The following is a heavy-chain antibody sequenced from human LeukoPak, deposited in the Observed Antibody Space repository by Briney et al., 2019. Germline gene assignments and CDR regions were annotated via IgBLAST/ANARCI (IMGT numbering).Heavy chain of an antibody. D-gene: IGHD6-13*01. CDR1: GFTVSSNY. CDR2: IYSGGST. CDR3: ARDIRYSSSGIVFDY. V-gene: IGHV3-66*01. Sequence: GSLRLSCAASGFTVSSNYMSWVRPAPGKGLEWVSVIYSGGSTYYADSVKGRFTISRDNSKNTLYLQMNSLRAEDTAVYYCARDIRYSSSGIVFDYWGQGTLVTVSS. J-gene: IGHJ4*02.